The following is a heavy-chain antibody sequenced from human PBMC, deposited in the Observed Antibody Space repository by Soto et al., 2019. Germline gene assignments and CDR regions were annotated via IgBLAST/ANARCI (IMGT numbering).Heavy chain of an antibody. D-gene: IGHD3-22*01. CDR1: GGSISSYY. CDR2: IYNSGST. CDR3: ASTSSGYFSDGFDI. Sequence: SETLSLTCTVSGGSISSYYWSWIRQPPGKGLEWIGYIYNSGSTNYNPSLKSRFTISVDMSKKQFSLKLSSVTAADTGVYYCASTSSGYFSDGFDIWGQGTMVTVSS. J-gene: IGHJ3*02. V-gene: IGHV4-59*01.